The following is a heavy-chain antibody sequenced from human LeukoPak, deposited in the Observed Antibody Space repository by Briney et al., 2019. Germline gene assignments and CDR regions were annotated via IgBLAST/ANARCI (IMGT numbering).Heavy chain of an antibody. Sequence: ASVKVSCKASGYTFTDYALHWVRQAPGQSLEWMGWITTGRGETRYSQEFQRRITFTRDTSASTVYMDLSDLRSEDTAVYYCARCSSTSCYASDYWGQGTLVTVSS. D-gene: IGHD2-2*01. CDR2: ITTGRGET. J-gene: IGHJ4*02. V-gene: IGHV1-3*03. CDR1: GYTFTDYA. CDR3: ARCSSTSCYASDY.